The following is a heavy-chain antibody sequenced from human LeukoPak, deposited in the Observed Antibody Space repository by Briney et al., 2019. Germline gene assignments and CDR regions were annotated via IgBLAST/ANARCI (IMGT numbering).Heavy chain of an antibody. J-gene: IGHJ5*02. CDR2: IKQDGSEK. Sequence: PGGSLRLSCAASGFTFSSYWMSWVRQAPGKGLEWVANIKQDGSEKCYVDSVKGRFTISRDNAKNSLYLQMNSLRAEDTAVYYCAKTNVAAADTGWFDPWGQGTLVTVSS. V-gene: IGHV3-7*01. D-gene: IGHD6-13*01. CDR3: AKTNVAAADTGWFDP. CDR1: GFTFSSYW.